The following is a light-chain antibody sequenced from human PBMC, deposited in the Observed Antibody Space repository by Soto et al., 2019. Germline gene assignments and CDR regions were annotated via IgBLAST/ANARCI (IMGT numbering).Light chain of an antibody. CDR3: QQDTCYCT. J-gene: IGKJ2*02. CDR2: KAS. V-gene: IGKV1-5*03. Sequence: DIQMTQSPSTLSASVGDRVTITCRASQDISNWLAWYQQKPGKAPNLLIYKASTLDSGVPSRYSGSGSGTDFTLIISGLQPDVFATYYCQQDTCYCTFGQGTKLEI. CDR1: QDISNW.